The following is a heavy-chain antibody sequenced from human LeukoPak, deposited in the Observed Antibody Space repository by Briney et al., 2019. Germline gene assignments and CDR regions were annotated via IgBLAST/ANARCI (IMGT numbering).Heavy chain of an antibody. D-gene: IGHD2-15*01. CDR3: AREEYCSGGSCGTDAFDI. CDR2: TYYRSKWYN. Sequence: SQTLSLTCAISGDSVSSNSAAWNWIRQSPSRGLEWLGSTYYRSKWYNDYAVSVKSRITINPDTSKNQFSLQLNSVTPEDTAVYYCAREEYCSGGSCGTDAFDIWGQGTMVTVSS. J-gene: IGHJ3*02. V-gene: IGHV6-1*01. CDR1: GDSVSSNSAA.